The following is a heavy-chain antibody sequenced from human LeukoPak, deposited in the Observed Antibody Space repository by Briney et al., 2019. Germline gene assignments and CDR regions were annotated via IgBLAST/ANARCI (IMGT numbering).Heavy chain of an antibody. CDR2: INNVGSHI. CDR1: GFTLSSSA. D-gene: IGHD1-26*01. Sequence: GGSLRLSCAASGFTLSSSAMNWVRQAPGKGLEWVASINNVGSHIYYAGSVKGRFTISRDNTKNSLYLQMNSLRAEDTAVYYCSRDPTYYLRYGYFDYWGQGALVTVSS. V-gene: IGHV3-21*01. CDR3: SRDPTYYLRYGYFDY. J-gene: IGHJ4*02.